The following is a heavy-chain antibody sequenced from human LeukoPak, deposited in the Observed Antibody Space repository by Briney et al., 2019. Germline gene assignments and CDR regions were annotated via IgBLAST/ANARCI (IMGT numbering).Heavy chain of an antibody. CDR1: GGSISSYY. D-gene: IGHD6-13*01. CDR2: IYYSGST. CDR3: ARADIAAAGMGAHFDY. Sequence: SETLSLTCTVSGGSISSYYWSWIRQPPGKGLEWIGYIYYSGSTNYNPSLKSRVTISVDTSKNQFSLKLSPVTAADTAVYYCARADIAAAGMGAHFDYWGQGTLVTVSS. V-gene: IGHV4-59*01. J-gene: IGHJ4*02.